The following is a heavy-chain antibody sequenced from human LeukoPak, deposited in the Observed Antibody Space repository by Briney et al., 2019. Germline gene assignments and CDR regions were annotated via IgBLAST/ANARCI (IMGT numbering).Heavy chain of an antibody. J-gene: IGHJ4*02. CDR2: INPNSGGT. D-gene: IGHD3-10*01. CDR3: ARSGAPDPQVDY. V-gene: IGHV1-2*04. CDR1: GYTFTGYY. Sequence: GASVKVSCKASGYTFTGYYMHWVRQAPGHGLEWMGWINPNSGGTNYAQKFQGWVTMTRDTSISTAYMELSRLRSDDTAVYYCARSGAPDPQVDYWGQGTLVAVSS.